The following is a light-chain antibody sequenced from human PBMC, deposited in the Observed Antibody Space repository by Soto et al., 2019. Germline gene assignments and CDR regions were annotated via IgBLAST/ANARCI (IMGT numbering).Light chain of an antibody. J-gene: IGKJ1*01. V-gene: IGKV3-20*01. Sequence: EIVLTQSPVTLSLSPGETATLSCRASQSISTNYLAWYQQKPGQAPRPLIFGASSRASGIPGRFSGSGSGTDFTLTISRLEPEDVAVYYCQHYGTSPTWTFGQGTKVEIK. CDR3: QHYGTSPTWT. CDR1: QSISTNY. CDR2: GAS.